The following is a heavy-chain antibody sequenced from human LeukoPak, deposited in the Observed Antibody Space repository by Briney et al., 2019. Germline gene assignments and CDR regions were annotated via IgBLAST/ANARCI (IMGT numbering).Heavy chain of an antibody. CDR2: ISSSSSYI. D-gene: IGHD6-6*01. CDR3: ARKPTNSSPLP. CDR1: GYTFSSYS. J-gene: IGHJ5*02. Sequence: GGSLRLSCAASGYTFSSYSMNWVRQAPGKGLEWVSSISSSSSYIYYADSVKGRFTISRDNAKNSLYLQMNSLRAEDTAVYYCARKPTNSSPLPWGQGTLVTVSS. V-gene: IGHV3-21*01.